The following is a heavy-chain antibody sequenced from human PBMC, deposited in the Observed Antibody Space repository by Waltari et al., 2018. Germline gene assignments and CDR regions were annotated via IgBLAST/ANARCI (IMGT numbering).Heavy chain of an antibody. CDR3: ARAYSGTRNAFDI. CDR1: GFPFSSYW. J-gene: IGHJ3*02. CDR2: IKRDGRST. D-gene: IGHD1-26*01. Sequence: EVQLVESGGGLVQPGGSLRLSCAASGFPFSSYWMHWVRQAPGKGLVWGSRIKRDGRSTNHAASVKGRFTISRDNAKNTLYLQMNSLRAEDTAVYYCARAYSGTRNAFDIWGQGTMVTVSS. V-gene: IGHV3-74*01.